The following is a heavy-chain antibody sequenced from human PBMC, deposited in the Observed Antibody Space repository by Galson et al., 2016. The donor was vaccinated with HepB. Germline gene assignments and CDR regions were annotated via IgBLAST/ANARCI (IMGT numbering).Heavy chain of an antibody. Sequence: SVKASCKASGYIFTDYYIHWVRQAPGQGLEWMGWINPDSGGTSYTQSFQGRLTMTRDSSISTAYMELSRLRSDDTAMYFCARDFTCGGGSCFFSHFDFWGQGTLVTVSS. CDR1: GYIFTDYY. J-gene: IGHJ4*02. CDR3: ARDFTCGGGSCFFSHFDF. V-gene: IGHV1-2*02. D-gene: IGHD2-15*01. CDR2: INPDSGGT.